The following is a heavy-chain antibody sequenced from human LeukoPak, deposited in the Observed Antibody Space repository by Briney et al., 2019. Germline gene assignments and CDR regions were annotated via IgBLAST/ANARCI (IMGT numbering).Heavy chain of an antibody. CDR2: IYYSGST. J-gene: IGHJ3*02. CDR1: GGSISTYY. CDR3: ARGGNYDSRGTFDI. V-gene: IGHV4-59*01. D-gene: IGHD3-22*01. Sequence: SETLSPTCTVSGGSISTYYWSWIRQPPGKGLEWIGYIYYSGSTNYNPSLKSRVTISIDTSKNQFSLKLSSVTAADTAVYYCARGGNYDSRGTFDIWGQGTMVIVSS.